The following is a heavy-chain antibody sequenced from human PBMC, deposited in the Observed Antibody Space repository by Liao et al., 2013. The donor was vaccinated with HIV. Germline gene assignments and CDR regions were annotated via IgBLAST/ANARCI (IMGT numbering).Heavy chain of an antibody. J-gene: IGHJ4*02. CDR3: ARFQYYDFWGGYPDY. Sequence: QVQLQESGPGLVKPSETLSLTCSVSGASIRSYYWSWIRQPPGKGLEWIGHSHDSGSTNYNPSLKSRVTISADTSKNQFSLKLTSVTAADTAVYYCARFQYYDFWGGYPDYWGRGTLVTVSS. CDR2: SHDSGST. D-gene: IGHD3-3*01. V-gene: IGHV4-59*01. CDR1: GASIRSYY.